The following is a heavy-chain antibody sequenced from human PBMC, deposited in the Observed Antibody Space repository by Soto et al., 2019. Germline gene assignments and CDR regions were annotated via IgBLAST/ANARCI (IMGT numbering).Heavy chain of an antibody. D-gene: IGHD2-2*01. J-gene: IGHJ5*02. CDR2: IYYSGST. CDR1: GGSISSSSYY. Sequence: NPSETLSLTCTVSGGSISSSSYYWGWIRQPPGKGLEWIGSIYYSGSTYYNPSLKSRVTISVDTSKNQFSLKLSSVTAADTAVYYCARGRLQLGYCSSTSCYLYDWFDPWGQGTLVTVSS. CDR3: ARGRLQLGYCSSTSCYLYDWFDP. V-gene: IGHV4-39*01.